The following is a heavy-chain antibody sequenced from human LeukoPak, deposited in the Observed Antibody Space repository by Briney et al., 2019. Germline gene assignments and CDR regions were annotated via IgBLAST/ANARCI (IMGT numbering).Heavy chain of an antibody. D-gene: IGHD3-10*01. J-gene: IGHJ4*02. CDR2: IRYDGSNK. CDR1: GFTFSSYA. CDR3: AKDTIGELFGFYDY. Sequence: GGSLRLSCAASGFTFSSYAMHWVRQAPGKGLEWVAFIRYDGSNKYYADSVKGRFTISRDNSKNTLYLQMNSLRAEDTAVYYCAKDTIGELFGFYDYWGQGTLVTVSS. V-gene: IGHV3-30*02.